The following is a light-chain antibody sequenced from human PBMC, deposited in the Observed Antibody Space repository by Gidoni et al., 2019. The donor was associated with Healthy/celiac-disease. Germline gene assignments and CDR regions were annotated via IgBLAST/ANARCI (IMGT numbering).Light chain of an antibody. Sequence: DIQMTQSPSSLSASVGDRVTITCRASQSISSYLNWYQQKPGKAPKLLIYAASSLQSWVPSRFSGSGSGTDFTLTISSLQPEDFATYYCQQSYSTPQVTFGGGTKVEIK. CDR2: AAS. CDR3: QQSYSTPQVT. J-gene: IGKJ4*01. V-gene: IGKV1-39*01. CDR1: QSISSY.